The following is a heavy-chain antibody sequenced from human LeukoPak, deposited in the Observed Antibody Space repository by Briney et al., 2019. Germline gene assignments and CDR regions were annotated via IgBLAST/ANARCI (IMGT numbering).Heavy chain of an antibody. CDR1: GGSLTDYY. Sequence: SETLSLTCAVFGGSLTDYYWSWVRQSPEKGLGWIGEISDRGSTNYNWSLKSRVTMSVDTAKNQLSLKLSSVTAADTAVYYCAREHNDHRGLFDPWGRGTLVTVSS. CDR3: AREHNDHRGLFDP. CDR2: ISDRGST. J-gene: IGHJ5*02. D-gene: IGHD2-21*01. V-gene: IGHV4-34*01.